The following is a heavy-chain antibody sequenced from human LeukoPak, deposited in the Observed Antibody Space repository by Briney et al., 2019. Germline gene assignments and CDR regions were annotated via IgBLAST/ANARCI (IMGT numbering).Heavy chain of an antibody. V-gene: IGHV3-21*01. CDR1: GLAFTSDS. CDR2: IGSSSSSI. Sequence: GGSLRLSCAPSGLAFTSDSMNWVSQAPGKGLEWVSSIGSSSSSIYYEDAVKRRFNICRDNAKNSLYLQMSSLRAEDTAVYYCASESGGNLGEAFDIWGQGTMVTVSS. CDR3: ASESGGNLGEAFDI. D-gene: IGHD4-23*01. J-gene: IGHJ3*02.